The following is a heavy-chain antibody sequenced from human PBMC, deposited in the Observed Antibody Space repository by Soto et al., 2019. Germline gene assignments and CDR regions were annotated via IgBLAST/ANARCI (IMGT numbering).Heavy chain of an antibody. V-gene: IGHV1-18*01. CDR3: ARDLLRNWFDP. CDR2: ISAYNGNT. Sequence: ASVKVACKASCYTFTSYGISWVRQAPGQGLEWMGWISAYNGNTNYAQKLQGRVTMTTDTSTSTAYMELRSLRSDDTAVYYCARDLLRNWFDPWGQGTLVTVSS. J-gene: IGHJ5*02. D-gene: IGHD1-26*01. CDR1: CYTFTSYG.